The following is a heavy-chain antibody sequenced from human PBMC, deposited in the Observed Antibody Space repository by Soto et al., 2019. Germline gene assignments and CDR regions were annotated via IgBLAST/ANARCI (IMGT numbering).Heavy chain of an antibody. D-gene: IGHD4-17*01. CDR3: ARTTAVPNTLRSRYFFDY. V-gene: IGHV4-59*01. Sequence: SETLSLTCTVSGASISSYFWSWIRQPPGKRLEWIGYVYYSGTTNYNPSLKSRVTISVDLSKNQFSLRLSYVTTADTALYYCARTTAVPNTLRSRYFFDYWGQGTLVTVSS. CDR1: GASISSYF. CDR2: VYYSGTT. J-gene: IGHJ4*02.